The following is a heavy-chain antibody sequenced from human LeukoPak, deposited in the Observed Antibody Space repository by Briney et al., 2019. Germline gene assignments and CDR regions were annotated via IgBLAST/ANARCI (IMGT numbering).Heavy chain of an antibody. Sequence: GGSLRLSCAASGFTFGSYAMSWVRQAPGKGLEWVSAISGSGGSTYYADSVKGRFTISRDNSKNTLYLQMNSLRAEDTAVYYCAKVSSYDSSGYDAFDIWGQGTMVTVSS. V-gene: IGHV3-23*01. D-gene: IGHD3-22*01. J-gene: IGHJ3*02. CDR3: AKVSSYDSSGYDAFDI. CDR1: GFTFGSYA. CDR2: ISGSGGST.